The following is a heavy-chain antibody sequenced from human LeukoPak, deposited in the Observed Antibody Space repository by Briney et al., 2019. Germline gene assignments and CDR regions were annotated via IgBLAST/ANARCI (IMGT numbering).Heavy chain of an antibody. J-gene: IGHJ4*02. V-gene: IGHV3-23*01. Sequence: GGSLRLSCAASGFTFSSYAMSWVRQAPGKGLEWVSAISGSGGSTYYADSVKGQFTVYRDNSKNTLYLQMKSLRAEDTAVYYCAPLDPWAIVLMVYDDLRLDYWGQGTLVTVSS. CDR1: GFTFSSYA. CDR2: ISGSGGST. D-gene: IGHD2-8*01. CDR3: APLDPWAIVLMVYDDLRLDY.